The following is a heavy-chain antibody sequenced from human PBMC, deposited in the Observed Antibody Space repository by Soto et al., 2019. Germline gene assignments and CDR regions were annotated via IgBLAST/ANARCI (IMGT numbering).Heavy chain of an antibody. D-gene: IGHD3-3*01. Sequence: SQTLSLTCGISGDSVSRNSAVWNWVRQSPSRGLEWLGRTFYRSKWYNDYAVSVKSRITISPDTSKNQFSLQLASVTPDDAGVYYCARARVTFFGLFPNFDLWGQGTLVTVSS. CDR3: ARARVTFFGLFPNFDL. V-gene: IGHV6-1*01. J-gene: IGHJ4*02. CDR2: TFYRSKWYN. CDR1: GDSVSRNSAV.